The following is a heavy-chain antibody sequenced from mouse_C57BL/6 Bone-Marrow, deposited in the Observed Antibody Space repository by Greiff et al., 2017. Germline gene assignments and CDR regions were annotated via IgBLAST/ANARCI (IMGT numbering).Heavy chain of an antibody. D-gene: IGHD3-1*01. CDR3: AGGSAWFAY. CDR2: ISDGGSYT. J-gene: IGHJ3*01. V-gene: IGHV5-4*03. Sequence: EVKLVESGGGLVKPGGSLKLSCAASGFTFSSYAMSWVRQTPEKRLEWVATISDGGSYTYYPDNVKGRFTISRDNAKNNLYLQIGHLKSEDTAMYYCAGGSAWFAYWGQGTLVTVSA. CDR1: GFTFSSYA.